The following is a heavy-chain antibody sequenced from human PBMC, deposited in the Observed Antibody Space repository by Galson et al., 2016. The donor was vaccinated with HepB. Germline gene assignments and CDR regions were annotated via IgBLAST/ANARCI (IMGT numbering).Heavy chain of an antibody. J-gene: IGHJ4*02. CDR1: GFIVSSHY. Sequence: RLSCAASGFIVSSHYMNWVRQAPGKGLEWVSIIYSGGATYYADSVKGRFTISRDNPKNTVYLQMNSLRDEDTAVYYCARDPGRIAAAGHLDSWGQGTLVTVSS. V-gene: IGHV3-53*01. CDR3: ARDPGRIAAAGHLDS. D-gene: IGHD6-13*01. CDR2: IYSGGAT.